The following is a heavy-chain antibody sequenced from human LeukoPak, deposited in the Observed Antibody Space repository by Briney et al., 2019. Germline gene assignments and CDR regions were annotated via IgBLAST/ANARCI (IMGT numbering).Heavy chain of an antibody. CDR3: ARAFTSLEWLAHQDYYFDY. V-gene: IGHV1-2*02. Sequence: GASVKVSRKASGYTFSGYYMHWVRQAPGQGLEWMGWINPNSGGTNYAQKFQGRVTMTRDTSISTAYMELSRLRSDDTAVYYCARAFTSLEWLAHQDYYFDYWGQGTLVTVSS. CDR1: GYTFSGYY. CDR2: INPNSGGT. D-gene: IGHD6-19*01. J-gene: IGHJ4*02.